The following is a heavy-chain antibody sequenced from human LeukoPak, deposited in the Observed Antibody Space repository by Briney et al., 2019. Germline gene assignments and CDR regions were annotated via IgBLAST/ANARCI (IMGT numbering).Heavy chain of an antibody. CDR2: ISAYNGNT. Sequence: GASAKVSCKASGYTFNSYGISWVRQAPGQGLEWMGWISAYNGNTNYAQKLQGRVTMTTDTSTSTAYMELRSLRSDDTAVYYCARVRLPGDAFDIWGQGTMVTVSS. CDR1: GYTFNSYG. V-gene: IGHV1-18*01. CDR3: ARVRLPGDAFDI. J-gene: IGHJ3*02.